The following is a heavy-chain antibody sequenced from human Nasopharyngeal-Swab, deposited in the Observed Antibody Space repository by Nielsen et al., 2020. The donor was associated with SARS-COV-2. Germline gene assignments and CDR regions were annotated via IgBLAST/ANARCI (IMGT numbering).Heavy chain of an antibody. D-gene: IGHD3-10*01. CDR1: GFIYSDYW. V-gene: IGHV3-7*03. J-gene: IGHJ4*02. Sequence: LSLTCAASGFIYSDYWMSWVRQAPGQGLEWVANIAADGSEEYYVDSVRGRFTISRDNAKKSLSLQMNTLRAEDTAVYYCAKIGGIGSVDYWGQGAPVSVSS. CDR3: AKIGGIGSVDY. CDR2: IAADGSEE.